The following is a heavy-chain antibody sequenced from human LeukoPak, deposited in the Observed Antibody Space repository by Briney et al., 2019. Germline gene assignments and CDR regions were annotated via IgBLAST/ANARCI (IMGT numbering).Heavy chain of an antibody. CDR2: MNPNSGNT. CDR1: GYTFTSYD. Sequence: ASVKVSCKASGYTFTSYDINWVRQATGQGLEWMGWMNPNSGNTGYAQKFQGRVAMTRNTSISTAYMELSSLRSEDTAVYYCARGFLRTVVTPGYWGQGTLVTVSS. V-gene: IGHV1-8*01. D-gene: IGHD4-23*01. J-gene: IGHJ4*02. CDR3: ARGFLRTVVTPGY.